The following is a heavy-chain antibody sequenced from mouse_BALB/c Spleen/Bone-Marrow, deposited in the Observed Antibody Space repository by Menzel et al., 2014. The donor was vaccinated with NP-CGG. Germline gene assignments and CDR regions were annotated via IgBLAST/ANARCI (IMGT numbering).Heavy chain of an antibody. D-gene: IGHD2-3*01. Sequence: QVQLKESGAELVKPGASVKMSCTASGYTFTSYNLHWVKQTPGQGLEWIGAIYPGNGDTSYNQNFKGRATLTTDTSSSTGFMQLSSLTSEDSAVYYCARGFYDGSYWYFDVWGAGTTVAGSS. CDR1: GYTFTSYN. V-gene: IGHV1-12*01. CDR3: ARGFYDGSYWYFDV. J-gene: IGHJ1*01. CDR2: IYPGNGDT.